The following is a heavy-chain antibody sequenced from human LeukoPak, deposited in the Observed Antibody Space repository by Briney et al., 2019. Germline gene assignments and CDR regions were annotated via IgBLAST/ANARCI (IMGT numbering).Heavy chain of an antibody. CDR3: ATSLAVAAYYFDY. J-gene: IGHJ4*02. CDR2: ISGSSSAI. Sequence: GGSLRLSCAASGFTFSTYGMNWVRQAPGKGLEWVSYISGSSSAIYYTDSVKGRFTISRDNAKKSLYLQMNSLRPEDTAVYYCATSLAVAAYYFDYWGQGTLVTVSS. V-gene: IGHV3-48*04. CDR1: GFTFSTYG. D-gene: IGHD6-19*01.